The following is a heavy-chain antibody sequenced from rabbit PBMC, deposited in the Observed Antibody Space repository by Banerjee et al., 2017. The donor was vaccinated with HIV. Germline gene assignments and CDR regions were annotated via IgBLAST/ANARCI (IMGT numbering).Heavy chain of an antibody. Sequence: QEQLEESGGDLVKPEGSLTLTCTASGFSFNNKYVMCWVRQAPGKGLEWIACINSNTGSTVYASWAKGRFTISRTSSTTVALQMTSLTAADTSTYFCARSGYVGGDYTWDLWGQGTLVTVS. D-gene: IGHD1-1*01. CDR1: GFSFNNKYV. CDR2: INSNTGST. J-gene: IGHJ6*01. CDR3: ARSGYVGGDYTWDL. V-gene: IGHV1S45*01.